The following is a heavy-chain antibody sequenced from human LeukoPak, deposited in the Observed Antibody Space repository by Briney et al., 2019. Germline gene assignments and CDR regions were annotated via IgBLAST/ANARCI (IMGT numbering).Heavy chain of an antibody. Sequence: SETLSLTCTVSGGSISSHYWSWIRQPPGKGLEWIGYIYYSGSINYNPSLKSRVTISVDTSKNQFSLKLSSVTAADTAVYYCARGLAAYWFDPWGQGTLVTVSS. CDR1: GGSISSHY. J-gene: IGHJ5*02. CDR3: ARGLAAYWFDP. V-gene: IGHV4-59*11. D-gene: IGHD2-15*01. CDR2: IYYSGSI.